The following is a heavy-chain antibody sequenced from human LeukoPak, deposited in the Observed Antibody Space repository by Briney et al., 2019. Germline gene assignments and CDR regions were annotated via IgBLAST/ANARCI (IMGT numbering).Heavy chain of an antibody. CDR2: INRSGST. Sequence: SETLSLTCAVYGGSFSGYYWSWIRQPPGKGLEWIGEINRSGSTNYNPSLKSRVTISVDTSKNQFSLKLSSVTAADTAVYYCARGRVAIFGVVNWFDPWGQGTLVTVSS. CDR1: GGSFSGYY. V-gene: IGHV4-34*01. D-gene: IGHD3-3*01. CDR3: ARGRVAIFGVVNWFDP. J-gene: IGHJ5*02.